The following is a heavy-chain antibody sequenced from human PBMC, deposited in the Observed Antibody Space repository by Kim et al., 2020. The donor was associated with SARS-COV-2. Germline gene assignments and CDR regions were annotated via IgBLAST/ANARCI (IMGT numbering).Heavy chain of an antibody. J-gene: IGHJ6*02. CDR3: TRIGWGYDFWSGSLPYSYYGMDV. CDR1: GGSFSGYY. D-gene: IGHD3-3*01. Sequence: SETLSLTCAVYGGSFSGYYWSWIRQPPGKGLEWIGEINHSGRTNYNPSLKSRVTISVDPSKNQFSLKLSSVTAADTAVYYCTRIGWGYDFWSGSLPYSYYGMDVWGQGTTVTVSS. V-gene: IGHV4-34*01. CDR2: INHSGRT.